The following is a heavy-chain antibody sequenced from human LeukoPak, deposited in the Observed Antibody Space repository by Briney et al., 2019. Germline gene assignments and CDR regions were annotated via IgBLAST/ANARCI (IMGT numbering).Heavy chain of an antibody. J-gene: IGHJ5*02. CDR1: GFTFSSYA. CDR2: IRYDGSIK. V-gene: IGHV3-30*02. CDR3: AKYQGRKKDNPLHPSMWGWFDP. Sequence: GGSLRLSCAASGFTFSSYAMSWVRQAPGKGLEWVTFIRYDGSIKYYADSVKGRFTMSRDNSKNTLFLQMNSLRAEDTAVYYCAKYQGRKKDNPLHPSMWGWFDPWGQGTLVTVSS. D-gene: IGHD1-1*01.